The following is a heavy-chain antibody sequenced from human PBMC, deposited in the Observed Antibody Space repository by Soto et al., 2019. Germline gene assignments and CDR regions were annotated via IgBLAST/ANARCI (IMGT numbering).Heavy chain of an antibody. CDR2: INTDGSST. J-gene: IGHJ4*02. V-gene: IGHV3-74*01. CDR1: GFTLSSYR. CDR3: VRDHLIDY. Sequence: GGSLRLSCAVSGFTLSSYRMHWVRQAPRKGLVWVSHINTDGSSTNYADSVKGRFTISRDNAQNTLYLQMNSLRAEDTAVYYCVRDHLIDYWGQGTLVTVSS.